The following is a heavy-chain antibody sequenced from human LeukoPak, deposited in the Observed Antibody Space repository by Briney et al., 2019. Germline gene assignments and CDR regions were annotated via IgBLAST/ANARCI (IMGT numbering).Heavy chain of an antibody. CDR1: GGSISGHY. J-gene: IGHJ4*02. V-gene: IGHV4-59*11. Sequence: SETLSLTCTVSGGSISGHYWSWIRQPPGKGLEWIGYIFYTGITNYNSSLKSRVTISVDTSEMQFSLNLTSVPAADTAVYYCARLYGGSFDYWGQGNLVTVSS. D-gene: IGHD4-23*01. CDR2: IFYTGIT. CDR3: ARLYGGSFDY.